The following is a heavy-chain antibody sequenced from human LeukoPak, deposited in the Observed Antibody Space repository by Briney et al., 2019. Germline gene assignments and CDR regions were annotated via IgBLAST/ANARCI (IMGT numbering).Heavy chain of an antibody. CDR2: ISSSGSTI. J-gene: IGHJ4*02. V-gene: IGHV3-11*01. Sequence: KPGGSLRLSCAASGFTFSDYYMSWIRQAPGKGLEWVSYISSSGSTIYYADSVKGRFTISRVNAKNSLYLQMNSLRAEDTAVYYCAGYGSGSYYAFDYWGQGTLVTVSS. D-gene: IGHD3-10*01. CDR1: GFTFSDYY. CDR3: AGYGSGSYYAFDY.